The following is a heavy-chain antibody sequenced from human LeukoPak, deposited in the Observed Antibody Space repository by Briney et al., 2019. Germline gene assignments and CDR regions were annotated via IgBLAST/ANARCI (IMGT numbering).Heavy chain of an antibody. D-gene: IGHD2-21*02. CDR3: ARELPREVTLDY. Sequence: GGSLRLSCVASEFNFFTYGMQWVRQAPGKGLVWVSRIFTDGSTTSYADSVKGRFTISRDNAKNTLYLQMNILRAEDTAVYYCARELPREVTLDYWGQGTLVTVSP. CDR1: EFNFFTYG. CDR2: IFTDGSTT. V-gene: IGHV3-74*01. J-gene: IGHJ4*01.